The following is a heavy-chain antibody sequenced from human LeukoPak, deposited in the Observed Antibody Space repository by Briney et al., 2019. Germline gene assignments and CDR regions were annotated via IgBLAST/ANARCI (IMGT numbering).Heavy chain of an antibody. J-gene: IGHJ4*02. Sequence: PGGSLRLSCAASIFTFSNDRKNCVRQAPGKGLEWVVKINQDGRKKNYVDSVKDRFTISRDNAKNSLYLQMNSLRAEDTAVYYCARDPDMVRGVSFDYWGQGTLVTVSS. D-gene: IGHD3-10*01. CDR3: ARDPDMVRGVSFDY. V-gene: IGHV3-7*01. CDR1: IFTFSNDR. CDR2: INQDGRKK.